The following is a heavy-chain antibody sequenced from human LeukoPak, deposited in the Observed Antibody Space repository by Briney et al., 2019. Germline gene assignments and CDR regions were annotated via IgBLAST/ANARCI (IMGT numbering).Heavy chain of an antibody. CDR3: ARGITMVRGVTRGNWFDP. CDR1: GGSISSYY. Sequence: SETLSLTCTVSGGSISSYYWSWIRQPPGKGLEWIGYIYYSGSTNNNPSLRSRVTISLDTSRNQFSLKLSSVTAADTAVYYCARGITMVRGVTRGNWFDPWGQGTLVTVSS. V-gene: IGHV4-59*12. D-gene: IGHD3-10*01. J-gene: IGHJ5*02. CDR2: IYYSGST.